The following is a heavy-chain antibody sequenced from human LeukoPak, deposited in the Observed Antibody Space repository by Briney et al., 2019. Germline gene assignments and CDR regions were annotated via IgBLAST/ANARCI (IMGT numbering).Heavy chain of an antibody. V-gene: IGHV3-30-3*01. Sequence: GGSLRLSCVASGFTFSSHDMHWVRQAPGKGLEWVAVISYDGSNKYYADFVKGRFTISRDNSKNTLYLQMNSLRAEDTAVYYCARRAYNWGAFDIWGQGTMVTVSS. CDR2: ISYDGSNK. J-gene: IGHJ3*02. CDR3: ARRAYNWGAFDI. D-gene: IGHD5-24*01. CDR1: GFTFSSHD.